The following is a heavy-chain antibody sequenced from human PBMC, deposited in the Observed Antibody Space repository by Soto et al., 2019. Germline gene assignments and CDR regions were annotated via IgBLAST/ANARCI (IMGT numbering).Heavy chain of an antibody. D-gene: IGHD3-3*01. CDR1: GFTFSGSA. CDR3: SRQASDFWSGKPQYYMDV. V-gene: IGHV3-73*01. J-gene: IGHJ6*03. CDR2: IRSKGNNYAT. Sequence: EVQLVESGGGLVQPGGSPKLSCAASGFTFSGSAMHWVRQASGKGLEWVGRIRSKGNNYATAYGASLKGRFTISRDDSKNTEYLQMNSLNTEDTAVYYCSRQASDFWSGKPQYYMDVWGKGTTVTVSS.